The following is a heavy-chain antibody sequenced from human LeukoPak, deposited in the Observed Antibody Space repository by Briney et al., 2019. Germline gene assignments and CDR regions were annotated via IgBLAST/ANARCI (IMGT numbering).Heavy chain of an antibody. CDR2: IWYDGSNK. J-gene: IGHJ4*02. CDR3: AREGLTTVNLGFDY. D-gene: IGHD4-17*01. CDR1: GFTFSSYG. V-gene: IGHV3-33*01. Sequence: PGGSLRLSCAASGFTFSSYGMHWVRQAPGKVLEWVAVIWYDGSNKYYADSVKGRFTISRDNSKNTLYLQMNSLRAEDTAVYYCAREGLTTVNLGFDYWGQGTLVTVSS.